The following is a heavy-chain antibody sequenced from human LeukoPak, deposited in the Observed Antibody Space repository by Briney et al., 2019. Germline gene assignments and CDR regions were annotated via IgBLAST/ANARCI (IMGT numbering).Heavy chain of an antibody. V-gene: IGHV3-66*01. CDR3: ARDPVGGIGYGMDV. D-gene: IGHD3-16*02. CDR2: IYSGGST. Sequence: PGGSLRLSCAASGCTVSRNYMNWGRQAPGKGLEWVSVIYSGGSTIYADSVKGRFTISRDSSKNTLYLQRNSLRAEDTAVYYCARDPVGGIGYGMDVWGQGTTVTVSS. J-gene: IGHJ6*02. CDR1: GCTVSRNY.